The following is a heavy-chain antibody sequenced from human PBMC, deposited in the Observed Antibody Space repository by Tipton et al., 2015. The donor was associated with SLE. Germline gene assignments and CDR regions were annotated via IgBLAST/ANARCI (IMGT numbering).Heavy chain of an antibody. CDR2: MYFSGST. Sequence: TLSLTCTVSGDSISSSTYYWGWIRQPPGKGLEWIGNMYFSGSTYYSPSLKSRITISLDTSKNQFSLKLNSVTAADTAVYYCARDLASYYGVDVWGQGTTVTVSS. V-gene: IGHV4-39*07. CDR1: GDSISSSTYY. CDR3: ARDLASYYGVDV. D-gene: IGHD3-3*02. J-gene: IGHJ6*02.